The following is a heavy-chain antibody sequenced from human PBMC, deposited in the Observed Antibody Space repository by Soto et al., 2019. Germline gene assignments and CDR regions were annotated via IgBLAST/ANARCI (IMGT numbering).Heavy chain of an antibody. Sequence: QVQLVQSGAEVKKPGASVKVSCKASGYTFTSYYMHWVRQAPGQGLEWMGIINPSGGSTSYAQKFQGKVTMTKDTSTSTVYMELSSLRSEDTAVYYCARSIAARSRFDIWGQGTMVTVSS. V-gene: IGHV1-46*03. CDR2: INPSGGST. D-gene: IGHD6-6*01. CDR3: ARSIAARSRFDI. CDR1: GYTFTSYY. J-gene: IGHJ3*02.